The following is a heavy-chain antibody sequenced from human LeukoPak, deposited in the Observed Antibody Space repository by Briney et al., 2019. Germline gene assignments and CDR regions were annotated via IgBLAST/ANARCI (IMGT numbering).Heavy chain of an antibody. Sequence: PSETLSLTCTVSGGSISSYYWSWIRQPPGKGLEWIGYIYYSGSTNYNPFLKSRVTMSVDTSKNQFSLKLSSVTAADTAVYYCARVFSGWDFDYWGQGTLVTVSS. CDR1: GGSISSYY. D-gene: IGHD6-19*01. CDR2: IYYSGST. V-gene: IGHV4-59*12. J-gene: IGHJ4*02. CDR3: ARVFSGWDFDY.